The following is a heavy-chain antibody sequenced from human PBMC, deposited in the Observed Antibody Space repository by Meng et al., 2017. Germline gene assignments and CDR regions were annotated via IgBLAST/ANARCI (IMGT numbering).Heavy chain of an antibody. CDR2: IYYSGST. J-gene: IGHJ4*02. CDR1: GGSISSYY. V-gene: IGHV4-59*01. CDR3: AGTEDYYFDY. Sequence: GSLRLSCTVSGGSISSYYWSWIRQPPGKVLEWIGYIYYSGSTNYNPSLKSRVTISVDTSKNQFSLKLSSVTAADTAVYYCAGTEDYYFDYWGQGTLVTVSS. D-gene: IGHD3/OR15-3a*01.